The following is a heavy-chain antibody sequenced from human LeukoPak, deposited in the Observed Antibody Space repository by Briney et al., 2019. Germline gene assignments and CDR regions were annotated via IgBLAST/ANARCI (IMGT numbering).Heavy chain of an antibody. Sequence: SETLSLTCTVSGGSISSYYWSWIRQPAGKGLEWIGRIYTSGSSNYNPSLKSRVTMSVDTSKNQFSLKLSSVTAADTAVYYCARDVGSVGYDSSGYAYYYYYMDVWGKGTTVTVSS. CDR3: ARDVGSVGYDSSGYAYYYYYMDV. J-gene: IGHJ6*03. V-gene: IGHV4-4*07. D-gene: IGHD3-22*01. CDR1: GGSISSYY. CDR2: IYTSGSS.